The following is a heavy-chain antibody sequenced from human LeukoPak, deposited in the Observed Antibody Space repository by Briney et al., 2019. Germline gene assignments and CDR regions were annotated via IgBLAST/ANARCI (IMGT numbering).Heavy chain of an antibody. V-gene: IGHV4-61*02. CDR1: GGSISSGSYY. J-gene: IGHJ4*02. CDR3: ARVHDGYNYAFDY. CDR2: IYTSGST. D-gene: IGHD5-24*01. Sequence: SQTLSLTCTVSGGSISSGSYYWSWIRQPAGKGLEWIGRIYTSGSTNYNPSLKSRVTISINTSKNQFSLKLSSVAAADTAVYYCARVHDGYNYAFDYWGKGTLVTVSS.